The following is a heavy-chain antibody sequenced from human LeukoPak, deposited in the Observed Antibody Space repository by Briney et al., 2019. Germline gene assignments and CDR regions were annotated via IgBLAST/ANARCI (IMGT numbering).Heavy chain of an antibody. J-gene: IGHJ6*04. CDR1: GFTFSSYW. CDR3: AREGSGWYWSYYYYGMDV. V-gene: IGHV3-7*03. CDR2: IKQDGSEK. Sequence: PGGSLRLSCAASGFTFSSYWMSWVRQAPGKGLEWVAIIKQDGSEKYYVDSVKGRFTVSRDNAKNSLYLQMNSLRAEDTAVYYCAREGSGWYWSYYYYGMDVWGKGTTVTVSS. D-gene: IGHD6-19*01.